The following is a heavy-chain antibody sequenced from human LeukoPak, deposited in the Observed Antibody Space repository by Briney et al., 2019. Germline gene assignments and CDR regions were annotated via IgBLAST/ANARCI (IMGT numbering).Heavy chain of an antibody. CDR1: GFTFSSYW. CDR3: ARDPNGDYVGAFDF. V-gene: IGHV3-23*01. CDR2: IRGSGGDT. Sequence: GGSLRLSCAASGFTFSSYWMSWVRQAPGKGLEWVSAIRGSGGDTEYADSVRGRFTISRDNSKNTLYLQMNTLRAEDTAVYYCARDPNGDYVGAFDFLGRGTMVTVS. D-gene: IGHD4-23*01. J-gene: IGHJ3*01.